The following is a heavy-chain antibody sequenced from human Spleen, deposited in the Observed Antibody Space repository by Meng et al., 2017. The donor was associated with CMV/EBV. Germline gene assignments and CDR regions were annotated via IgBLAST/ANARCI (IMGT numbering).Heavy chain of an antibody. CDR2: MFYSGST. CDR1: GGSISSYY. J-gene: IGHJ5*02. V-gene: IGHV4-59*12. Sequence: SETLSLTCTVSGGSISSYYWSWIRQPPGKGLEWIGSMFYSGSTYYNPSLKSRVTISIDTSKNQLSLNLKSVTAADTAIYYCARGEGDTIVVPAAMSWFDPWGQGTLVTVSS. D-gene: IGHD2-2*01. CDR3: ARGEGDTIVVPAAMSWFDP.